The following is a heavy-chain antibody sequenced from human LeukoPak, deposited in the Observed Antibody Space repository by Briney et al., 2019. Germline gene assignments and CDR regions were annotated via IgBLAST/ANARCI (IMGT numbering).Heavy chain of an antibody. CDR2: INPTSGGT. CDR1: GYSITGYY. V-gene: IGHV1-2*02. J-gene: IGHJ4*02. CDR3: ARSPPWGSKGYFDY. Sequence: ASVKVSCKVSGYSITGYYFHWVRHAPGQGLEWMGWINPTSGGTNSAQNFQGRVTMTRDTSTSTAYMDLISLRSDDTAVYYCARSPPWGSKGYFDYWGQGTLVTVSS. D-gene: IGHD3-16*01.